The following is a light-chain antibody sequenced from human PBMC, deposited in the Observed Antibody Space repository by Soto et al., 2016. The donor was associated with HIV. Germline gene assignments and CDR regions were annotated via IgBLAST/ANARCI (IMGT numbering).Light chain of an antibody. J-gene: IGKJ2*01. CDR3: LQDYDRPYT. V-gene: IGKV1-12*01. CDR2: SAS. Sequence: DIQMTQSPSSVSASVGDRVIITCRASQGISSWLAWYQQRPGKAPKLLIYSASTLQSGVPSRFSGSGSGTDFTLTISSLQPEDSASYFCLQDYDRPYTFGQGTKLEIK. CDR1: QGISSW.